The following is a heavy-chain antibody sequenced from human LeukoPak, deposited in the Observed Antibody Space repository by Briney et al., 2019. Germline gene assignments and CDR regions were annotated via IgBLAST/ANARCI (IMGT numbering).Heavy chain of an antibody. CDR3: ARVRPKKGIVGTTHTDY. V-gene: IGHV3-21*04. Sequence: GGSLRLSCAASGFTFSSYEMNWVRQAPGKGLEWVSSISSSSSYIYYADSVKGRFTISRDNAKNSLYLQMNSLRAEDTALYYCARVRPKKGIVGTTHTDYWGQGTLVTVSS. D-gene: IGHD1-26*01. CDR1: GFTFSSYE. CDR2: ISSSSSYI. J-gene: IGHJ4*02.